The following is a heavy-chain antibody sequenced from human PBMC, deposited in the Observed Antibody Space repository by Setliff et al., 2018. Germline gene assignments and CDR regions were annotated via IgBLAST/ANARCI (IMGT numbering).Heavy chain of an antibody. CDR1: GGSIRSGYY. CDR3: ARQPGDEQQLVGD. J-gene: IGHJ4*02. Sequence: PSETLSLTCTVSGGSIRSGYYWGWIRQPPGKGLEWIGSIYHSGSTYYSPSLKSRVTISVDTSKNQFSLNLTSVTAADTALYYCARQPGDEQQLVGDWGQGTLVTVSS. V-gene: IGHV4-38-2*02. CDR2: IYHSGST. D-gene: IGHD6-13*01.